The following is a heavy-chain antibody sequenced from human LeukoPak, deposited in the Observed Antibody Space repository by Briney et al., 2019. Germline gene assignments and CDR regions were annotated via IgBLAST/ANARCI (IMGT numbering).Heavy chain of an antibody. J-gene: IGHJ4*02. V-gene: IGHV3-33*01. CDR3: ARTPYSSGWYYFDY. D-gene: IGHD6-19*01. CDR2: IWSDGSNK. CDR1: GFTFSNYA. Sequence: PGRSLRLSCAASGFTFSNYAMHWVRQAPGKGLEWVAGIWSDGSNKYYADSVKGRFTISRDNSKNTLSLQVKSLRAEDTAVYYCARTPYSSGWYYFDYWGQGTLVTVSS.